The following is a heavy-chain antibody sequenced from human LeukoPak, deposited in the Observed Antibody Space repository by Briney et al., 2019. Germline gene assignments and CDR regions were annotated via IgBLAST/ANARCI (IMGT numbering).Heavy chain of an antibody. Sequence: GGSLRLSCAASGFTFSSYSMNWVRQAPGKGLEWVSSVSTSSYYIYYADSVRGRFTSSRDNAKNTLYLQMNRLRAEDTAVYYCARDYRSWDPFDYWGRGTLVTVSS. J-gene: IGHJ4*02. CDR1: GFTFSSYS. D-gene: IGHD3-16*02. CDR3: ARDYRSWDPFDY. CDR2: VSTSSYYI. V-gene: IGHV3-21*01.